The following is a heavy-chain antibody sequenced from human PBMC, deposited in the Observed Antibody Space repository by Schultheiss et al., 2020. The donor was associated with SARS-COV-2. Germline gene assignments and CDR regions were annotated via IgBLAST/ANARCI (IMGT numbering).Heavy chain of an antibody. J-gene: IGHJ6*03. D-gene: IGHD6-6*01. V-gene: IGHV6-1*01. CDR1: GDSVSSNSAA. CDR3: AREYSSSYYYYYYMDV. Sequence: SQTLSLTCAISGDSVSSNSAAWNWIRQSPSRGLEWLGRTHYRSRWLNDYAASVKSRITISPDTSKNQFSLKLSSVTAADTAVYYCAREYSSSYYYYYYMDVWGKGTTVTVSS. CDR2: THYRSRWLN.